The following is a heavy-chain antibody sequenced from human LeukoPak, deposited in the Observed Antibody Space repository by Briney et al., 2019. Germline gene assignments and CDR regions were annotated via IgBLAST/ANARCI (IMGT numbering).Heavy chain of an antibody. CDR2: IISILGIA. CDR1: GGTFSSYA. J-gene: IGHJ4*02. D-gene: IGHD6-13*01. CDR3: ARNSYSSSWYNGAFDY. Sequence: SVKVSCKASGGTFSSYAISWVRQAPGQGLEWMGRIISILGIANYAQKFQGRVTITADKSTSTAYMELSSLRSEDTAVYYCARNSYSSSWYNGAFDYWGQGTLVTVSS. V-gene: IGHV1-69*04.